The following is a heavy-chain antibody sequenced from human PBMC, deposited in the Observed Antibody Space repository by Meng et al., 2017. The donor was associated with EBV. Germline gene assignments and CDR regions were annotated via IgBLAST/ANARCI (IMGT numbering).Heavy chain of an antibody. V-gene: IGHV2-5*02. CDR2: IYWDDAK. CDR3: AHSKYYSDSGGYWDYFDD. Sequence: QISLKESVPTLANPPQTLLLTCTFSGISLTTIGVGVGWIRQPPGKALEWLAVIYWDDAKRYSPSLKNRLTITKDTSKNQVVLTMTNMDPVDTATYFCAHSKYYSDSGGYWDYFDDWGQGTLVTVSS. J-gene: IGHJ4*02. D-gene: IGHD3-10*01. CDR1: GISLTTIGVG.